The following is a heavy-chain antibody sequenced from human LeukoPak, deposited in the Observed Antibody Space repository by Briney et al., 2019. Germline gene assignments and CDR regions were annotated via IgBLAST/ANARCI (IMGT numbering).Heavy chain of an antibody. J-gene: IGHJ4*02. D-gene: IGHD3-3*01. Sequence: SETLSLTSTVSGGSISSSSHYWGWIRQPPGRGLEWIGSIDYSGSTYSDPSLTSRLTISLDRSKNHLSLKLRSVTAADTAVYYCSRLWSFGVVGMGEQSADDIDYWGQGTLVTVSS. CDR3: SRLWSFGVVGMGEQSADDIDY. CDR1: GGSISSSSHY. CDR2: IDYSGST. V-gene: IGHV4-39*02.